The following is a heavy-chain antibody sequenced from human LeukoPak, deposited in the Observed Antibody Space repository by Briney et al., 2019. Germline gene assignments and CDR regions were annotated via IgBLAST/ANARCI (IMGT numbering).Heavy chain of an antibody. CDR2: IYYSGST. Sequence: SETLSLTCTVSGGSISSGDYYWSWIRQPPGTGLEWIGYIYYSGSTYYNPSLKSRVTISVDTSKNRFSLKLSSVTAADTAVYYCARVKDCSSTSCYNLVYYYYMDVWGKGTTVTVSS. V-gene: IGHV4-30-4*08. J-gene: IGHJ6*03. CDR3: ARVKDCSSTSCYNLVYYYYMDV. CDR1: GGSISSGDYY. D-gene: IGHD2-2*02.